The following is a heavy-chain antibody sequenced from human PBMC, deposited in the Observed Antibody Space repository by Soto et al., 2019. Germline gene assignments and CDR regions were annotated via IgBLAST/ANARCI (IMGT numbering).Heavy chain of an antibody. Sequence: ASVKVSCKASGYTFTSYGISWVRQAPGQGLEWMGWISAYNGNTNYAQKLQGRVTMTTDTSTSTAYMELRSLRSDDTAVYYCARDSDLYCSGGSCYSTALELDYWGQGTLVTSPQ. CDR1: GYTFTSYG. CDR3: ARDSDLYCSGGSCYSTALELDY. CDR2: ISAYNGNT. V-gene: IGHV1-18*01. D-gene: IGHD2-15*01. J-gene: IGHJ4*02.